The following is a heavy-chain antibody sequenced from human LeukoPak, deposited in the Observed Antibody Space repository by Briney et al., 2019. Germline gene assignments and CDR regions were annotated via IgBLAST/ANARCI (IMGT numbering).Heavy chain of an antibody. CDR1: GGSISSYY. D-gene: IGHD6-6*01. J-gene: IGHJ6*03. Sequence: SETLSLTCTVSGGSISSYYWSWIRQPPGKGLEWIGYIYYSGSTNYNPSLKSRVTISVDTSKNQFSLKLSSVTAADTAVYYCATYSSSSRKEYYYYMDVWGKGTTVTDSS. V-gene: IGHV4-59*01. CDR3: ATYSSSSRKEYYYYMDV. CDR2: IYYSGST.